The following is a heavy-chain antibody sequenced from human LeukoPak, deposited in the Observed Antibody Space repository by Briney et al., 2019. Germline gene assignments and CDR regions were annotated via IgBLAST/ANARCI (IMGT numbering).Heavy chain of an antibody. Sequence: SETLSLTCAVYGGSFSGYYWSWIRQPPGKGLEWIGEINHSGSTNYNPSLKSRVTISVDTSKNQFSLKLSSVTAADTAVYYCARGPSRLRLYSSSWYYWGQGTLVTASS. CDR2: INHSGST. D-gene: IGHD6-13*01. CDR3: ARGPSRLRLYSSSWYY. CDR1: GGSFSGYY. V-gene: IGHV4-34*01. J-gene: IGHJ4*02.